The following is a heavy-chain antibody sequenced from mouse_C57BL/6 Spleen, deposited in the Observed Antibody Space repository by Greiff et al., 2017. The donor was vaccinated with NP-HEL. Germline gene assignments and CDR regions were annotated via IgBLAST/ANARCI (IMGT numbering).Heavy chain of an antibody. CDR1: GYTFTSYW. CDR2: IHPNSGST. V-gene: IGHV1-64*01. Sequence: VQLQQPGAELVKPGASVKLSCKASGYTFTSYWMHWVKQRPGQGHEWIGMIHPNSGSTNYNEKFKSKATLTVDKSSSTAYIQLSSLTSEDSAVYYCARGGRYAMDYWGQGTSVTVSS. CDR3: ARGGRYAMDY. J-gene: IGHJ4*01.